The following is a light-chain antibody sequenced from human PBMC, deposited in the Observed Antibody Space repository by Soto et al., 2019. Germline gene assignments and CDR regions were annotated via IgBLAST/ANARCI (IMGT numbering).Light chain of an antibody. V-gene: IGKV3-15*01. CDR2: GAS. J-gene: IGKJ1*01. Sequence: EVVLTQSPATLSVSPGAGATLSCRASQSVGSNLAWYQQKPGQTHRVLIYGASTRAIGIQARFSGSGFGTEFTLTIRSLQSEDFAVYSCQQYGNSPQTFGQGTKVDIK. CDR1: QSVGSN. CDR3: QQYGNSPQT.